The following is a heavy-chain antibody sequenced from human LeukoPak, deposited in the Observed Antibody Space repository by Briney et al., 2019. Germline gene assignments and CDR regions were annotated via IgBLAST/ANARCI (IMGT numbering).Heavy chain of an antibody. Sequence: ASVKVSCKASGYTFTGYYVHWVRRAPGQGLEWMGWINPNSGGTNYAQKFQGRVTMTRDTSISTAYMELSRLRSDDTAVYYCATSLFGGSYYGLDYWGQGTLVTVSS. CDR3: ATSLFGGSYYGLDY. D-gene: IGHD1-26*01. J-gene: IGHJ4*02. CDR1: GYTFTGYY. V-gene: IGHV1-2*02. CDR2: INPNSGGT.